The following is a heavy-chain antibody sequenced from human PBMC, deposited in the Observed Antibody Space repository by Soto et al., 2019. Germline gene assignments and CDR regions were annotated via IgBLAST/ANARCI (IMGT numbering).Heavy chain of an antibody. Sequence: GSLRLSCAASGYTFSSYSMNWVRQAPGKGLEWVSSISSSSSYIYYADSVKGRFTISRDNAKNSLYLQMNSLRAEDTAVYYCARVRVVKGNDAFDIWGQGTMVTVSS. V-gene: IGHV3-21*01. CDR3: ARVRVVKGNDAFDI. J-gene: IGHJ3*02. D-gene: IGHD3-3*01. CDR1: GYTFSSYS. CDR2: ISSSSSYI.